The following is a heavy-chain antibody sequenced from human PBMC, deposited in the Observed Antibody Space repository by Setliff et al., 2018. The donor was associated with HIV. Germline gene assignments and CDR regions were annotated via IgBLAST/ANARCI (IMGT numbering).Heavy chain of an antibody. D-gene: IGHD3-10*01. CDR1: GYSISSGYY. CDR2: IYHGGTT. V-gene: IGHV4-38-2*01. CDR3: ATSAESGFGIHWGVFNI. Sequence: LSLTCAVSGYSISSGYYWAWIRQPPGKGLEWIGSIYHGGTTYYNPSLKSRSTISEDTSKNQFSLSLSSVTAADTAVYYCATSAESGFGIHWGVFNIWGQGTRVTVSS. J-gene: IGHJ3*02.